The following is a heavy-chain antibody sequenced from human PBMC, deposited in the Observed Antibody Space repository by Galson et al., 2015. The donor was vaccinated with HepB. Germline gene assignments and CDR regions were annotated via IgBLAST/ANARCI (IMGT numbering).Heavy chain of an antibody. CDR3: ARCSRATFGEPTLFDP. CDR2: ISATGTTL. CDR1: GFTFSSYN. Sequence: SLRLSCAASGFTFSSYNMNWVRKAPGKGLEWIFYISATGTTLDYADSVKGRFTISRANAKNSLYLQMSSLRAEDTAVYSCARCSRATFGEPTLFDPWGQGTLVIVSS. V-gene: IGHV3-48*01. D-gene: IGHD3-3*01. J-gene: IGHJ5*02.